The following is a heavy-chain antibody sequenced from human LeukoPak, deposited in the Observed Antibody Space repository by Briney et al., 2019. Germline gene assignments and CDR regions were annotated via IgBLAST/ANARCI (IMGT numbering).Heavy chain of an antibody. V-gene: IGHV3-48*02. D-gene: IGHD3-10*01. CDR2: IYSSDTT. Sequence: PGGSLRLSCAASGFTFSGYAMNWVRQAPGKGLEWVSHIYSSDTTYADSVKGRFTISRDNAKNSLYLQMNGLRDGDTAVYYCARDLHYAFDIWGQGTMVTASS. CDR3: ARDLHYAFDI. J-gene: IGHJ3*02. CDR1: GFTFSGYA.